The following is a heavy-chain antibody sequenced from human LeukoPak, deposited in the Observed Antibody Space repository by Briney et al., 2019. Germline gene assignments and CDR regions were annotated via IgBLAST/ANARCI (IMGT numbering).Heavy chain of an antibody. CDR1: GYTLTELS. D-gene: IGHD6-13*01. Sequence: GASVKVSCKVSGYTLTELSMHWARQAPGKGLEWMGGFDPEDGETIYAQKFQGRVTMTEDTSTDTAYMELSSLRSEDTAVYYCATDGQQLVQAEYFQHWGQGTLVTVSS. V-gene: IGHV1-24*01. J-gene: IGHJ1*01. CDR3: ATDGQQLVQAEYFQH. CDR2: FDPEDGET.